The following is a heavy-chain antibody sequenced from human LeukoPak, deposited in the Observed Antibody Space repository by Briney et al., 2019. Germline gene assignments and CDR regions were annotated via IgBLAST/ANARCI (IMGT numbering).Heavy chain of an antibody. CDR2: INHSGST. CDR1: GGSFSGYY. CDR3: ARRTQLWLRGQWFDP. D-gene: IGHD5-18*01. Sequence: SETLSLTCAVYGGSFSGYYWSWIRQPPGKGLEWIGEINHSGSTNYNPSLKSRVTISVDTSKNQFSLKLSSVTAADTAVYYCARRTQLWLRGQWFDPWGQGTLVTVSP. V-gene: IGHV4-34*01. J-gene: IGHJ5*02.